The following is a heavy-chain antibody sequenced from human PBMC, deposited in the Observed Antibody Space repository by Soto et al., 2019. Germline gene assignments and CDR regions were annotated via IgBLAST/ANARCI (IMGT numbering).Heavy chain of an antibody. D-gene: IGHD5-18*01. CDR2: IWYDGSNK. Sequence: GGSLRLSCAASGFTFSSYGMHWVRQAPGKGLEWVAVIWYDGSNKYYADSVKGRFTISRDNSKNTLYLQMNSLRAEDTAVYYCARDGGGYSYGPYYYYGMDVWGQGTTVTVSS. CDR1: GFTFSSYG. V-gene: IGHV3-33*01. CDR3: ARDGGGYSYGPYYYYGMDV. J-gene: IGHJ6*02.